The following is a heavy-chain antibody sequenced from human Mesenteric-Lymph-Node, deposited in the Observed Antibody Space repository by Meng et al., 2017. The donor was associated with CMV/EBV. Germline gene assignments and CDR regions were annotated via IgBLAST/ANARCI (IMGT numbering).Heavy chain of an antibody. D-gene: IGHD6-13*01. Sequence: SETLSLTCTVSGDSVSSGRYYWSLIRQPPGKALEWIGYIYYTTSTNYNPSLKSRVTISVDTSKNQFSLKLSSVTAADTAVYYCARSYSSSWYEGGFDYWGQGTLVTVSS. CDR1: GDSVSSGRYY. J-gene: IGHJ4*02. V-gene: IGHV4-61*01. CDR2: IYYTTST. CDR3: ARSYSSSWYEGGFDY.